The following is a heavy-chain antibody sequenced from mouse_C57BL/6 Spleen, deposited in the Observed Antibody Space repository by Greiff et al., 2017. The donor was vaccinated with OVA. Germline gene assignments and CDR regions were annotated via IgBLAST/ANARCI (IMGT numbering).Heavy chain of an antibody. CDR3: ARDGRGPYSYYGSSSPMDY. CDR2: ISDGGSYT. Sequence: EVKLMESGGGLVKPGGSLKLSCAASGFTFSSYAMSWVRQTPEKRLEWVATISDGGSYTYYPDNVKGRFTISRDNAKNNLYLQMSHLKSEDTAMYYCARDGRGPYSYYGSSSPMDYWGQGTSVTVSS. J-gene: IGHJ4*01. V-gene: IGHV5-4*01. D-gene: IGHD1-1*01. CDR1: GFTFSSYA.